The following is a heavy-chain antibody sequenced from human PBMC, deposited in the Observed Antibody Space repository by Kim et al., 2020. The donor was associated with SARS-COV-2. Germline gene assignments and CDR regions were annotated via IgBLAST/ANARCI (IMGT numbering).Heavy chain of an antibody. V-gene: IGHV3-48*03. CDR1: GFTFSSYE. J-gene: IGHJ4*02. CDR2: IIGSGTTI. D-gene: IGHD4-4*01. CDR3: ARGPNYSPFDY. Sequence: GGFLRLSCAASGFTFSSYEMNWVRQAPGKGLEWVSYIIGSGTTIYYADSVRGRFTISRDNDKNSLYLQMNSLRAEDTAVYYCARGPNYSPFDYWGQGTLVTVSS.